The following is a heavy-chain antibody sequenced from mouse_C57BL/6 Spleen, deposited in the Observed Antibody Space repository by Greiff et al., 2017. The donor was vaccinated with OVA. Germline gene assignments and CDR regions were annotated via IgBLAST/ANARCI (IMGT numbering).Heavy chain of an antibody. CDR3: AREGYSNLLYYAMDY. V-gene: IGHV3-6*01. CDR1: GYSITSGYY. J-gene: IGHJ4*01. Sequence: EVKLMESGPGLVKPSQSLSLTCSVTGYSITSGYYWNWIRQFPGNKLEWMGYISYDGSNNYNPSLKNRISITRDTSKNQFFLKLNSVTTEDADTYDCAREGYSNLLYYAMDYWGQGTSVTVSS. D-gene: IGHD2-5*01. CDR2: ISYDGSN.